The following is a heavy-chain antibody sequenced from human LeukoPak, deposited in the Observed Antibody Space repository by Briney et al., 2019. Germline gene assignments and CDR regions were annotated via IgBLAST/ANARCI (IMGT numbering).Heavy chain of an antibody. Sequence: GGSLRLSCAASGFTFSSYSMNWVRQAPGKGLEWVSSISSSSSYIYYADSVKGRFTISRDNAKNSLYLQMNSLRAEDTAVYYCARDSQNPYSGSSGLDYWGQGTLVTVSS. CDR1: GFTFSSYS. J-gene: IGHJ4*02. CDR2: ISSSSSYI. D-gene: IGHD1-26*01. CDR3: ARDSQNPYSGSSGLDY. V-gene: IGHV3-21*01.